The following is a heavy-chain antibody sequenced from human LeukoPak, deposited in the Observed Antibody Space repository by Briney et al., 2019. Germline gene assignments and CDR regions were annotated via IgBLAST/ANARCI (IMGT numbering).Heavy chain of an antibody. Sequence: GGSLRLSCAASGFTFSSYSMNWVRQAPGKGLEWVANIKQDGSEKYYVDSVKGRFTISRDNAKNSLYLQMNSLRAEDTAVYYCARDLRSPVYWGQGTLVTVSS. CDR1: GFTFSSYS. J-gene: IGHJ4*02. D-gene: IGHD3-3*01. CDR2: IKQDGSEK. V-gene: IGHV3-7*01. CDR3: ARDLRSPVY.